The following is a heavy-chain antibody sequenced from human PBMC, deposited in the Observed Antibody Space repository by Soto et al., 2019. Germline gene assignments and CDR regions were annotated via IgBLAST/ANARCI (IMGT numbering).Heavy chain of an antibody. J-gene: IGHJ4*02. D-gene: IGHD3-10*01. V-gene: IGHV3-7*03. CDR1: GFTFSTYW. CDR2: IKQDGSEK. CDR3: AREAYYYASGIDY. Sequence: EVQLVEFGGGLVQPGGSLRLSCAASGFTFSTYWMNWVRQAPGKGLEWVANIKQDGSEKYYVDSVKGRFTISRDNAKNSLYLQMNSLRAEDTAVYYCAREAYYYASGIDYWGPGTLVTVSS.